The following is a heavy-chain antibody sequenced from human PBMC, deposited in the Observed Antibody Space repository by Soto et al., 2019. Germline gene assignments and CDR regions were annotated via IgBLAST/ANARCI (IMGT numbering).Heavy chain of an antibody. CDR3: SKDQRSTIFGGYYYYYMDV. J-gene: IGHJ6*03. D-gene: IGHD3-3*01. Sequence: GGSLRLSCAASGFTFSSYAMSWVRQAPGKGLEWVSAISGSGGSTYYADSVKGRFTISRDNSKNTLYLQMNSLRAEDTAVYYCSKDQRSTIFGGYYYYYMDVWGKGTTVTVSS. V-gene: IGHV3-23*01. CDR2: ISGSGGST. CDR1: GFTFSSYA.